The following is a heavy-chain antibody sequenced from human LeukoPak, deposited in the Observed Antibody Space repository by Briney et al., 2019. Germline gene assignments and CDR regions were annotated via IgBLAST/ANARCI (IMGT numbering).Heavy chain of an antibody. J-gene: IGHJ4*02. CDR1: GGTLSSSA. V-gene: IGHV1-69*13. CDR3: ARELHTAMAGGLDS. Sequence: GASVKVSCKVSGGTLSSSAINWVRQAPGQGLEWMGGLIPIFGTANYAQKFRGRVTITADDSTSTAYMELSSLRSADTAVYFCARELHTAMAGGLDSWGQGTLVTVSS. D-gene: IGHD5-18*01. CDR2: LIPIFGTA.